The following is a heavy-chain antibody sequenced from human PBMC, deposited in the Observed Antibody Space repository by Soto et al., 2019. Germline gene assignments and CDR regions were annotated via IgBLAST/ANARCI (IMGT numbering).Heavy chain of an antibody. CDR1: GDSISSYY. Sequence: SETLSLTCTVSGDSISSYYWNWIRQPPGKTLEWIGYVYYSGSTNYNPSLQSRVTMSVDTSKNQFSLKLSSVTAADTAVYYCASRKSGLPFDYWGQGTLVTVSS. D-gene: IGHD3-16*01. CDR3: ASRKSGLPFDY. CDR2: VYYSGST. V-gene: IGHV4-59*01. J-gene: IGHJ4*02.